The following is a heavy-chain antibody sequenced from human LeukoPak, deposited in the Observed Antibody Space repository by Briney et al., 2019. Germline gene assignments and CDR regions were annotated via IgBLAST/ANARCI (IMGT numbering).Heavy chain of an antibody. CDR3: AREPERRQLASELDY. D-gene: IGHD6-13*01. CDR1: GDSVSSNSAA. CDR2: TFYRSKWFN. V-gene: IGHV6-1*01. J-gene: IGHJ4*02. Sequence: SQTLSLTCAISGDSVSSNSAAWNWIRQSPSRGLEWLGRTFYRSKWFNDFAVSVKSRITLNPDTSKNQSSLHLNSVTPEDTAVYYCAREPERRQLASELDYWGQGTLVTVSS.